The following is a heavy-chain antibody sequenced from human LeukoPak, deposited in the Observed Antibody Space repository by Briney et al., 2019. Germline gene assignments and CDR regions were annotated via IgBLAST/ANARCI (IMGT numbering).Heavy chain of an antibody. CDR3: ARYASGSYLENWFDP. D-gene: IGHD3-10*01. V-gene: IGHV4-31*03. Sequence: SETLSLTCTVSGGSISSGGYYWSWIRQHPGKGLEWIGYIYYSGSTYYNPSLKSRVTISVDTSKNQFSLKLSSVTAADTAVYYCARYASGSYLENWFDPWGQGTLVTVSS. J-gene: IGHJ5*02. CDR2: IYYSGST. CDR1: GGSISSGGYY.